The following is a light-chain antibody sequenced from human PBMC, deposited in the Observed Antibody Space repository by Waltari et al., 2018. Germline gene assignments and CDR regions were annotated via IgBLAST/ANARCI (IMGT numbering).Light chain of an antibody. V-gene: IGKV3-20*01. Sequence: VLTQSPGTLSLSPGERATLSCRASQSLSNGYLAWYQHRPGQAPRLLIHGSSHRATDIPDRFSGSGSTKYFSLTISSLDPEDFAVYYCHQYQRSPTFGHGTKV. J-gene: IGKJ1*01. CDR2: GSS. CDR3: HQYQRSPT. CDR1: QSLSNGY.